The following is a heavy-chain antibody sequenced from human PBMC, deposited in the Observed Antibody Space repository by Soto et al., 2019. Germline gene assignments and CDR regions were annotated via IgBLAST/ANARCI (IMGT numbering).Heavy chain of an antibody. CDR3: ARVGAAGTRHDAFDI. J-gene: IGHJ3*02. CDR2: ISYDGSNK. V-gene: IGHV3-30-3*01. Sequence: QVQMVESGGGVVQPGRSLRLSCAASGFTFSSYAMHWFRQAPGKGLEWVAVISYDGSNKYYADSVKGRFTISRDNSKNTLYLQMNSLRAEDTDVYYCARVGAAGTRHDAFDIWGQGTMVTVSS. CDR1: GFTFSSYA. D-gene: IGHD6-13*01.